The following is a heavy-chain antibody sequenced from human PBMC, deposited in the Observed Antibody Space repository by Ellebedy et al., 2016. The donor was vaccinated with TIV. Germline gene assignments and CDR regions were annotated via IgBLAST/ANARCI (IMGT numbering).Heavy chain of an antibody. CDR1: RYIFTDYN. CDR3: ARATSGGEWPYFDH. Sequence: AASVKVSCKASRYIFTDYNTVWVRQAPGQGLKWMAMINTNIGTTWYAQKFQGRVTLTADTSTRTSYMEMRGLRPDDTAVYYCARATSGGEWPYFDHWGQGTLVTVSS. D-gene: IGHD3-16*01. J-gene: IGHJ4*02. V-gene: IGHV1-18*04. CDR2: INTNIGTT.